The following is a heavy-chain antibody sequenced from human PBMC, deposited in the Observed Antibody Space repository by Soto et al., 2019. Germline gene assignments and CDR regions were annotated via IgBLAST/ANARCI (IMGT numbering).Heavy chain of an antibody. Sequence: QVQLVQSGAEVKKPGSSVKVSCKASGGTFSSYAISWVRQAPGQGLEWMGGIIPICGTANYAQKFQGRVTITADESTSKAYMELSSLRSEDTAVYYCARDLPELYQQRNWGMDVWCQGTTVTVSS. CDR3: ARDLPELYQQRNWGMDV. J-gene: IGHJ6*02. CDR2: IIPICGTA. D-gene: IGHD2-2*01. CDR1: GGTFSSYA. V-gene: IGHV1-69*01.